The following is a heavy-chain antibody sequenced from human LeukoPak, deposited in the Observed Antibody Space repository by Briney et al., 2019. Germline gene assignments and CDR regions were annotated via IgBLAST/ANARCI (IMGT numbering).Heavy chain of an antibody. CDR2: ISAYNGNT. V-gene: IGHV1-18*01. J-gene: IGHJ6*02. Sequence: ASVKVSCKASGYTFTSYGISWVRQAPGQGLEWMGWISAYNGNTNYAQKLQGRVTMTTDTSTSTAYMELRSLRSDDTAVYYCARGVGIAAAGSPNYYYGMDVWGQGTSVTVSS. CDR3: ARGVGIAAAGSPNYYYGMDV. D-gene: IGHD6-13*01. CDR1: GYTFTSYG.